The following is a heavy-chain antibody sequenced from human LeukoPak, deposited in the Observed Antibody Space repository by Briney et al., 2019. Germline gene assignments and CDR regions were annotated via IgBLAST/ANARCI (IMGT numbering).Heavy chain of an antibody. Sequence: GGSLRLSCAASGFTFSSYSMNWVRQAPGKGLEWVSYISSSSRTKYYADSVKGRFTISRDNAKNSLYLQMNSLRAEDTAVYYCAELGITMIGGVWGKGTTVTISS. D-gene: IGHD3-10*02. CDR1: GFTFSSYS. V-gene: IGHV3-48*04. CDR2: ISSSSRTK. J-gene: IGHJ6*04. CDR3: AELGITMIGGV.